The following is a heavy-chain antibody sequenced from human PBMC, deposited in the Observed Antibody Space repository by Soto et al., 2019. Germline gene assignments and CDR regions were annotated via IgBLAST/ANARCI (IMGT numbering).Heavy chain of an antibody. V-gene: IGHV4-4*02. CDR1: GGSFTSNNW. D-gene: IGHD1-7*01. J-gene: IGHJ4*02. Sequence: SETLSLTCAVSGGSFTSNNWRTWVRQPPGQGLEWIGEIYRTGSTNYNPSLKSRVTISLDKSENQFSLKVTSLTAADTAVYYCASRDPGTSVDYWGQGTLVTVFS. CDR3: ASRDPGTSVDY. CDR2: IYRTGST.